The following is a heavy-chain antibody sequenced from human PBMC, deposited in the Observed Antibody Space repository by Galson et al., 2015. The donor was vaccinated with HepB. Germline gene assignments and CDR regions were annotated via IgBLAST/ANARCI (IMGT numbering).Heavy chain of an antibody. J-gene: IGHJ6*03. V-gene: IGHV4-34*01. CDR1: GGSFSGYY. D-gene: IGHD3-22*01. CDR2: INHSGST. CDR3: ARVAHDSSGYLRSPYYYYYMDV. Sequence: ETLSLTCAVYGGSFSGYYWSWIRQPPGKGLEWIGEINHSGSTNYNPSLKSRVTISVDTSKNQFSLKLSSVTAADTAVYYCARVAHDSSGYLRSPYYYYYMDVWGKRTTVTVSS.